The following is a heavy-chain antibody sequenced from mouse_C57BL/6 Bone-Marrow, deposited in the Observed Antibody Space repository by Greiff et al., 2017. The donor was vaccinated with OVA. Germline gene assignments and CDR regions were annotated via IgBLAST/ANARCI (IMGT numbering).Heavy chain of an antibody. V-gene: IGHV1-15*01. CDR2: IDPETGGT. CDR3: TGGYSKYYAMDY. CDR1: GYTFTDYE. D-gene: IGHD2-5*01. J-gene: IGHJ4*01. Sequence: QVQLQQSGAELVRPGASVTLSCKASGYTFTDYEMHWVKQTPVHGLEWIGAIDPETGGTAYNQKFKGKAILTADQSSTTAYMELRSLTTEDSAVDYCTGGYSKYYAMDYWGQGTSVTVSS.